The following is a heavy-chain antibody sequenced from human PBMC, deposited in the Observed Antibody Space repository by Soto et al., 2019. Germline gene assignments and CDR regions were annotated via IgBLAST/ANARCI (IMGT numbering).Heavy chain of an antibody. CDR1: GDSISSYS. V-gene: IGHV4-59*08. J-gene: IGHJ5*02. Sequence: PSETLSLTCTVSGDSISSYSWSWIRQPPGRGLEWIGNIHYNGNTKYSPSLKSRVTMSVDTSKNHFSLKLSSVTAADTAVYYCASPKIAFYNWFDPWGQGTLVTVSS. CDR3: ASPKIAFYNWFDP. CDR2: IHYNGNT. D-gene: IGHD3-3*02.